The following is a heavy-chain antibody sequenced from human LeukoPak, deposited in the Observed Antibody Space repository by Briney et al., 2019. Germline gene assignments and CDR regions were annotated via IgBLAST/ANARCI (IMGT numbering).Heavy chain of an antibody. J-gene: IGHJ6*02. V-gene: IGHV3-30-3*01. CDR3: ARNWNDPYYYYYGMDV. D-gene: IGHD1-1*01. CDR2: ISYDGSNK. Sequence: GGSLRLSCAASGFTFNSYAMHWVRQAPGKGLEWVAVISYDGSNKYYADSVKGRFTISRDNSKNTLYLQMNSLRAEDTVVYYCARNWNDPYYYYYGMDVWGQGTTVTVSS. CDR1: GFTFNSYA.